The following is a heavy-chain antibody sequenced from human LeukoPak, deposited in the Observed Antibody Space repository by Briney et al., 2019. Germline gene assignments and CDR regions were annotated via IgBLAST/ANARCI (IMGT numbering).Heavy chain of an antibody. CDR2: IIPIFGTA. Sequence: AASVKVSCKASGGTFSSYAISWVRQAPGQGLEWMGRIIPIFGTANYAQKFQGRVTITTDESTSTAYMELSSLRSEDTAVYYCARGGDGSVQFVYWGQGTLVTVSS. J-gene: IGHJ4*02. V-gene: IGHV1-69*05. CDR3: ARGGDGSVQFVY. D-gene: IGHD6-25*01. CDR1: GGTFSSYA.